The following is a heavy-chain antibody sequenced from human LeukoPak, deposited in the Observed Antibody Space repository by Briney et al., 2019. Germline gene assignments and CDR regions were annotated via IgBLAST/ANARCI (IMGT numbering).Heavy chain of an antibody. Sequence: PGGSLRLSCEVSGFTFSDHYMSWIRQAPGKRLEWGSYISSGSTNTNYADSVKGRFTISRDNSKNTLYLQMNSLRAEDTALYYCAKYQGREFDYWGQGTLVTVSS. D-gene: IGHD2-2*01. CDR1: GFTFSDHY. V-gene: IGHV3-11*03. CDR3: AKYQGREFDY. CDR2: ISSGSTNT. J-gene: IGHJ4*02.